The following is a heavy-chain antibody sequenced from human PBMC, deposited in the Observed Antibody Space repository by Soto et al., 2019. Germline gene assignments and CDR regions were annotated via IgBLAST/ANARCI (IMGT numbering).Heavy chain of an antibody. CDR2: FDPEDGET. CDR3: ATGLGSSYYFDD. CDR1: GYTLTELS. D-gene: IGHD3-16*01. J-gene: IGHJ4*02. Sequence: GASVKVSCKVSGYTLTELSMHWVRQAPGKGLEWMGGFDPEDGETIYAQKFQGRVTMTEDTSTDTAYMELSSLRSEDTAVYYCATGLGSSYYFDDWGQGTLVTVSS. V-gene: IGHV1-24*01.